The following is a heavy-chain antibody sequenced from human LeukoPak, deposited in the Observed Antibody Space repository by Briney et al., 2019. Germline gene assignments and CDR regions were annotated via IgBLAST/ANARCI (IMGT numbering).Heavy chain of an antibody. Sequence: GGSLRLSCAASGFTFSSYAMHWVRQAPGKGLEWVAVISYDGSNKYYADSVKGRFTISRDNSKNTLYLQMNSLRAEDTAVYYCARDQATVRSVREDSFDYWGQGTLVTVSS. J-gene: IGHJ4*02. CDR2: ISYDGSNK. CDR1: GFTFSSYA. V-gene: IGHV3-30-3*01. D-gene: IGHD4-11*01. CDR3: ARDQATVRSVREDSFDY.